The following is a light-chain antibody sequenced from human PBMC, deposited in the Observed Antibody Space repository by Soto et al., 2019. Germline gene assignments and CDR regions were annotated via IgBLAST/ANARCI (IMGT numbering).Light chain of an antibody. J-gene: IGKJ1*01. CDR2: AAS. V-gene: IGKV1-39*01. CDR1: QSISSY. CDR3: QQYNNWPPWT. Sequence: DIQMTQSPSSLSASVGDRVTITCRASQSISSYLNWYQQKPGKAPKLLIYAASSLQSGVPSRFSGSGSGTESTLTISSLQSEDFAVYYCQQYNNWPPWTFGQGTKVDIK.